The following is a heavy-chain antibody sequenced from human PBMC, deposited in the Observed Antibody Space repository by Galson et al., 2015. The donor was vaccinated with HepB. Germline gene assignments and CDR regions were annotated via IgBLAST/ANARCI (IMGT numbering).Heavy chain of an antibody. V-gene: IGHV3-23*01. Sequence: SLRLSCAASGFTFSSYAMSWVRQAPGKGLEWVSAISGSGGSTYYADSVKGRFTISRDNSKNTLYLQMNSLRAEDTAVYYCAKGQFVWGYYGSGPGAFDIWGQGTMVTVSS. CDR1: GFTFSSYA. J-gene: IGHJ3*02. CDR3: AKGQFVWGYYGSGPGAFDI. CDR2: ISGSGGST. D-gene: IGHD3-10*01.